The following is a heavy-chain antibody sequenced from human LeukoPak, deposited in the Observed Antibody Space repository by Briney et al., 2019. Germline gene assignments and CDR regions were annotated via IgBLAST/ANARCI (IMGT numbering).Heavy chain of an antibody. Sequence: ASVKVSCKASGYTFTGYYMHWVRQAPGQGLERMGWINPNSGGTNYAQKFQGRVTMTRDTSISAAYMELSRLRSDDTAVYYCARDLGRIKVTAPSPVDYWGQGTLVTVSS. CDR2: INPNSGGT. J-gene: IGHJ4*02. D-gene: IGHD4-11*01. CDR1: GYTFTGYY. V-gene: IGHV1-2*02. CDR3: ARDLGRIKVTAPSPVDY.